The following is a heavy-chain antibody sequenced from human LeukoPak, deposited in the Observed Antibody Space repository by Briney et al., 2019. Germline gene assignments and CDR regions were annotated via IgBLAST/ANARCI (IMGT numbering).Heavy chain of an antibody. CDR2: IYTSGST. CDR3: ARDRPAYYYDSSGYP. V-gene: IGHV4-61*02. CDR1: GGSVSSGSYY. Sequence: SETLSLTCTVSGGSVSSGSYYWSWIRQPAGKGLEWIGRIYTSGSTNYNPSLKSRVTISVDTSKNQFSLKLSSVTAADTAVYYCARDRPAYYYDSSGYPWGQGTLVTVSS. D-gene: IGHD3-22*01. J-gene: IGHJ5*02.